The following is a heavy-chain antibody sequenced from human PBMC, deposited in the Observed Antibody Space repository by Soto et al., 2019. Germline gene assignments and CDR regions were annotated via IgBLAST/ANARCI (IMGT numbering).Heavy chain of an antibody. J-gene: IGHJ5*02. Sequence: QVTLKESGPVLVKPTETLTLTCTVSGFSLSNAKMGVSWIRQPPGKALEWLAHIFSNDEKAYSTSLQSRLTISEATSKGLVSPTMTSTDPADTATYYCARRRNGWFLFDPWGQGTLVAFSS. D-gene: IGHD6-19*01. CDR2: IFSNDEK. V-gene: IGHV2-26*01. CDR3: ARRRNGWFLFDP. CDR1: GFSLSNAKMG.